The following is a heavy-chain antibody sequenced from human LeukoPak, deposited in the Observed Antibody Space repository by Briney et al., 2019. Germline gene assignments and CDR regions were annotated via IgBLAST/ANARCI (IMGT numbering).Heavy chain of an antibody. CDR2: TYYRSKWYN. Sequence: SQTLSLTCAASGDSVSSKNGAWNWIRQSPSRGLEWLGRTYYRSKWYNDYAESMEGRMTISQDTSKNQYSLHLNSVTPDDTAVYYCARDLGTTGWHTFDYWGQGTLVTVSS. CDR3: ARDLGTTGWHTFDY. D-gene: IGHD6-19*01. J-gene: IGHJ4*02. V-gene: IGHV6-1*01. CDR1: GDSVSSKNGA.